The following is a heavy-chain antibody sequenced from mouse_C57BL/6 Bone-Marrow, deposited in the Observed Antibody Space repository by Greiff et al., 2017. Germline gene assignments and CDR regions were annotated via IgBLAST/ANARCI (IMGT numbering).Heavy chain of an antibody. J-gene: IGHJ4*01. CDR1: GFSLTSYG. D-gene: IGHD1-1*01. CDR3: ARGDYGYYYAMDY. Sequence: VMLVESGPGLVQPSQSLSITCTVSGFSLTSYGVHWVRQSPGKGLEWLGVIWSGGSTDYNAAFISRLSISKDNPKSQVFFKMNSLQADDTAIYYCARGDYGYYYAMDYWGQGTSVTVSS. CDR2: IWSGGST. V-gene: IGHV2-2*01.